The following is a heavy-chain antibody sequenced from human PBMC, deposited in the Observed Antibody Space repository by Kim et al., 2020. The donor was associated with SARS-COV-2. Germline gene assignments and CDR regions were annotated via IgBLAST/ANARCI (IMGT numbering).Heavy chain of an antibody. CDR1: GGSFSGYY. D-gene: IGHD3-3*01. V-gene: IGHV4-34*01. CDR3: ARTRGGRFLDKFDY. Sequence: SETLSLTCAVYGGSFSGYYWSWIRQPPGKGLEWIGEINHSGSTNYNPSLKSRVTISVDTSKNQFSLKLSSVTAADTAVYYCARTRGGRFLDKFDYWGQGTLVTVSS. J-gene: IGHJ4*02. CDR2: INHSGST.